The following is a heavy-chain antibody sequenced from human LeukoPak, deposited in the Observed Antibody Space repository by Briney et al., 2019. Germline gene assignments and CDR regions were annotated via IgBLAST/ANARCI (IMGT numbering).Heavy chain of an antibody. CDR2: ISYDGSNK. D-gene: IGHD5-24*01. Sequence: PGGSLRLSCAASGFTFSSYGMHWVRQAPGMGLEWVAVISYDGSNKYYADSVKGRFTISRDNSKNTLYLQMNSLRAEDTAVYYCAKEKRWLQKYYFDYWGQGTLVTVSS. CDR3: AKEKRWLQKYYFDY. V-gene: IGHV3-30*18. J-gene: IGHJ4*02. CDR1: GFTFSSYG.